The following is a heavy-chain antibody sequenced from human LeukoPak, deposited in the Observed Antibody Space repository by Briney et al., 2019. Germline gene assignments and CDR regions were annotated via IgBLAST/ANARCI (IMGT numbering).Heavy chain of an antibody. D-gene: IGHD3-22*01. Sequence: GESLKISCKGSGYSFTSYWIGWVRQMPGKGLEWMGIIYPGDSDTRYSPSFQGQVTTSADKSISTAYLQWSSLKASDTAMYYCARRHYYDSSGYYNWYFDLWGRGTLVTVSS. V-gene: IGHV5-51*01. CDR3: ARRHYYDSSGYYNWYFDL. CDR2: IYPGDSDT. J-gene: IGHJ2*01. CDR1: GYSFTSYW.